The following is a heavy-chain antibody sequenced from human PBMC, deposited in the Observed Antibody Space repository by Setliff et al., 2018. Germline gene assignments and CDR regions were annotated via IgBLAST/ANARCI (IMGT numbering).Heavy chain of an antibody. D-gene: IGHD1-26*01. CDR1: GGTFSSYA. J-gene: IGHJ4*02. Sequence: SVKVSCKASGGTFSSYAISWVRQAPGQGLEWIGGIIPILGIANYAQKFQVRVTITADESTSTAYMELSSLRSDDTAIYFCARHSGRYYVPGTFDSWGQGTLVTVSS. CDR2: IIPILGIA. V-gene: IGHV1-69*10. CDR3: ARHSGRYYVPGTFDS.